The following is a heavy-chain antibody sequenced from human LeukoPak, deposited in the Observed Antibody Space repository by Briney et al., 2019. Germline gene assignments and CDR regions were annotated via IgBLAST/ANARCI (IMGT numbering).Heavy chain of an antibody. D-gene: IGHD3-3*01. CDR3: ARHSGGGTSSTGDFWSGSYYYYYMDV. V-gene: IGHV4-59*08. CDR2: IYYSGST. CDR1: GGSISSYY. Sequence: SGTLSLTCTVSGGSISSYYWSWIRQPPGKGLEWIGYIYYSGSTNYNPSLKSRVTISVDTSKNQFSLKLSSVTAADTAVYYCARHSGGGTSSTGDFWSGSYYYYYMDVWGKGTTVTVSS. J-gene: IGHJ6*03.